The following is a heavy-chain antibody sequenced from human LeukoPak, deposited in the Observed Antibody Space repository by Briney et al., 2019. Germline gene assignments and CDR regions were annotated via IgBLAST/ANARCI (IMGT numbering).Heavy chain of an antibody. V-gene: IGHV3-13*01. J-gene: IGHJ6*02. D-gene: IGHD2-15*01. Sequence: PGGSLRLPCAASGFTFSSYDMHWVRQATGKGLEWVSAIGTAGDTCYPGSVKGRFTISRENAKNSLYLQMNSLRAGDTAVYYCARGYCSGGSCSSGPFYYYYGMDVWGQGTTVTVSS. CDR1: GFTFSSYD. CDR3: ARGYCSGGSCSSGPFYYYYGMDV. CDR2: IGTAGDT.